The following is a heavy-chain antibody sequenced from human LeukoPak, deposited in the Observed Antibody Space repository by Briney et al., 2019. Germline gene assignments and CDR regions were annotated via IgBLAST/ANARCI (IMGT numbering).Heavy chain of an antibody. CDR3: ARDGDTYYYDNSGYYYEY. CDR2: IYHSGSP. V-gene: IGHV4-38-2*02. D-gene: IGHD3-22*01. CDR1: GYSISNGYY. Sequence: SETLSLTCAVSGYSISNGYYWGWIRQPPGKGLEWIGSIYHSGSPYYNPPLKNRVTISVDTSKNQFSLKLSSVTAADTAVYYCARDGDTYYYDNSGYYYEYWGQGTLVTVSS. J-gene: IGHJ4*02.